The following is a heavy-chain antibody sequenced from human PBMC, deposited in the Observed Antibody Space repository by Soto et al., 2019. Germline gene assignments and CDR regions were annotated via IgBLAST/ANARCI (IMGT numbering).Heavy chain of an antibody. V-gene: IGHV3-33*01. CDR3: ARDKITMVRGVIFWVGAFDI. J-gene: IGHJ3*02. CDR2: IWYDGSNK. Sequence: GESLKISCAASGFTFSSYGMHWVRQAPGKGLEWVAVIWYDGSNKYYADSVKGRFTISRDNSKNTLYLQMNSLRAEDTAVYYCARDKITMVRGVIFWVGAFDIWGQGTMVTVSS. D-gene: IGHD3-10*01. CDR1: GFTFSSYG.